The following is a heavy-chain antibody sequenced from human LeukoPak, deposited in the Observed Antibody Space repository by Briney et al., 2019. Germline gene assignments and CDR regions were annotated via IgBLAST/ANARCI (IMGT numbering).Heavy chain of an antibody. V-gene: IGHV3-7*03. D-gene: IGHD2-2*01. CDR1: EFNFAIEW. CDR3: ARGYLVAKH. J-gene: IGHJ4*02. CDR2: IKGGGSEK. Sequence: GGSLRLSCAASEFNFAIEWMTWVRQGPGTGLEWVATIKGGGSEKYYVDSVRGRFTVSRDNAKNSLLLQMNSLKAEDTAVYYCARGYLVAKHWGQGTLVTVSS.